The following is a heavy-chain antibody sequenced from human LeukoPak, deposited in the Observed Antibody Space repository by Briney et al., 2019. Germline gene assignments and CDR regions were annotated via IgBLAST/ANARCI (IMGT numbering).Heavy chain of an antibody. J-gene: IGHJ5*02. V-gene: IGHV4-59*01. CDR2: IVYTGST. CDR3: ALSSSPPVFDP. CDR1: GGSLDNFY. D-gene: IGHD6-19*01. Sequence: SETLSLTCTVSGGSLDNFYWSWIRQPPGKGLEWIGYIVYTGSTDYNPSLKSRVTISVDTSKNQFSLKLSSVTAADTAVYYCALSSSPPVFDPWGQGTLVTVS.